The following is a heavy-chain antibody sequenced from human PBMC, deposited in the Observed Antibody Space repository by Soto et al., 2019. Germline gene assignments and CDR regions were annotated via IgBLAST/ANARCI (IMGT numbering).Heavy chain of an antibody. CDR3: AKVRYSSPMGYYYGMDV. Sequence: SVKVSCKASRVAFNKFIVTWVRQAPGLGLEWVGGIIPVFGTANYAQKFQGRVTITADESTSTSYMEVNNLRSEDTAVYYCAKVRYSSPMGYYYGMDVWGQGTTVTVSS. D-gene: IGHD2-2*01. CDR2: IIPVFGTA. V-gene: IGHV1-69*13. J-gene: IGHJ6*02. CDR1: RVAFNKFI.